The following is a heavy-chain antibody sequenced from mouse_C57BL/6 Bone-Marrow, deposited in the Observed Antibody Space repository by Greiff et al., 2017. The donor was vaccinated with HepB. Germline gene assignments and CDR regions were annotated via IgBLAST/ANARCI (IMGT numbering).Heavy chain of an antibody. CDR2: ILPGSGST. V-gene: IGHV1-9*01. D-gene: IGHD2-1*01. Sequence: QVQLQQSGAELMKPGASVKLSCKATGYTFTGYWIEWVKQRPGHGLEWIGEILPGSGSTNYNEKFKGKATFTADTSSNTAYMQLSSLTTEDSAIYYGARRPVYYGNYECWYFDVWGTGTTVTVSS. CDR1: GYTFTGYW. CDR3: ARRPVYYGNYECWYFDV. J-gene: IGHJ1*03.